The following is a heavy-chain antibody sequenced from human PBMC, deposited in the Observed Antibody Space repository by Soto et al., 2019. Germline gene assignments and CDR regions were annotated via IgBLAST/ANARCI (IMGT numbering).Heavy chain of an antibody. Sequence: RGSLRLSCAASGFTFSSYAMNWVRQAPGKGLEWVSAISGSGGSTYYADSVRGRFTISRDNSKNTLYLQMNSLRAEDTAVYYCAKDHWGGFDYWGQGTPVTVSS. D-gene: IGHD3-16*01. CDR2: ISGSGGST. J-gene: IGHJ4*02. CDR3: AKDHWGGFDY. CDR1: GFTFSSYA. V-gene: IGHV3-23*01.